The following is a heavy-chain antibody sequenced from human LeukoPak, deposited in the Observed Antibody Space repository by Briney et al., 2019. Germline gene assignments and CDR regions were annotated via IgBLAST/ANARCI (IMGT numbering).Heavy chain of an antibody. Sequence: GGSLRLSCAASGFTFSTYSMNWIRQAPGKGLEWVAYISDGTSTMYYTDSVKGRFTISRDDATNSLYLEMKSLRAEYTAVYYCVARGGWARFDYWGQGTLVTVSS. CDR2: ISDGTSTM. CDR1: GFTFSTYS. D-gene: IGHD6-19*01. CDR3: VARGGWARFDY. J-gene: IGHJ4*02. V-gene: IGHV3-48*04.